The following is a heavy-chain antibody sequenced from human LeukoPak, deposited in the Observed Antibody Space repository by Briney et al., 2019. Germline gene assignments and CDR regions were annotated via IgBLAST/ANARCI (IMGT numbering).Heavy chain of an antibody. D-gene: IGHD5-24*01. V-gene: IGHV4-59*08. CDR2: IYYSGST. J-gene: IGHJ4*02. CDR1: GGSISSYY. Sequence: SETLSLTCTVSGGSISSYYWSWIRQPPGKGLEWIGYIYYSGSTNYNPSLKSRVTISVDTSKNQFSLKLSSVTAADTAVYYCARRGRDGYNEYDYWGQGTLVTVPS. CDR3: ARRGRDGYNEYDY.